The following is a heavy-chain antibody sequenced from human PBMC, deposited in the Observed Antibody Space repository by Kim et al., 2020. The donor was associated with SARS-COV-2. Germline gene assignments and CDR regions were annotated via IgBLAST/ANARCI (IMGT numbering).Heavy chain of an antibody. CDR1: GFTFSNYF. CDR3: VADDEGDPSGYPM. D-gene: IGHD3-22*01. J-gene: IGHJ4*02. Sequence: GGSLRLSCVASGFTFSNYFMTWVRQAPGKGLEWVSVISASGGRTYYADAVRGRFTISRDNSKHTLHLEMNNLRAEDTAVYYCVADDEGDPSGYPMWGQGTLVTVSS. V-gene: IGHV3-23*01. CDR2: ISASGGRT.